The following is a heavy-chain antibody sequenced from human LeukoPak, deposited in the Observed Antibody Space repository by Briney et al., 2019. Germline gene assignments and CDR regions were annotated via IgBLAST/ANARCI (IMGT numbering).Heavy chain of an antibody. CDR1: GFTFSSYA. Sequence: PGGSLRLSCAASGFTFSSYAMHWVRQAPGKGLEWVAVISYDGSNKYYADSVKGRFTISRDNPKNTLYLQMNSLRAEDTAVYYCARVDYYDSSGYYYGGDYWGQGTLVTVSS. D-gene: IGHD3-22*01. V-gene: IGHV3-30*14. CDR2: ISYDGSNK. J-gene: IGHJ4*02. CDR3: ARVDYYDSSGYYYGGDY.